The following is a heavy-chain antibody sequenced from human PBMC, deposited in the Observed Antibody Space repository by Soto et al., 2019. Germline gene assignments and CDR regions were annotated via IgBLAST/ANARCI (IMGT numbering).Heavy chain of an antibody. CDR1: GGTFSSYA. CDR2: IIPIFGTA. J-gene: IGHJ6*02. V-gene: IGHV1-69*12. CDR3: AREMDSSEGPQRGYYGMDV. Sequence: QVQLVQSGAEVKKPGSSVKVSCKASGGTFSSYAISWVRQAPGQGLEWMGGIIPIFGTANYAQKFQGRVTITADEXXSXASXELSSLRAEDTAVYYCAREMDSSEGPQRGYYGMDVWGQGTTVTVSS. D-gene: IGHD1-1*01.